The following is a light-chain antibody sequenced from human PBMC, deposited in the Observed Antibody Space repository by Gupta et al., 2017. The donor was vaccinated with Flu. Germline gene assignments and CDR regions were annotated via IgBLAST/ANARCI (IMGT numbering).Light chain of an antibody. CDR1: SSDVGGYNY. Sequence: GTSSDVGGYNYVSWYQQYPGKAPKLMIFDVTKRPSGVPDRFSGSKSGNTASLTISGLQAEDEADYYCCSYAGSPWVFGGGTKLTVL. CDR2: DVT. CDR3: CSYAGSPWV. J-gene: IGLJ3*02. V-gene: IGLV2-11*01.